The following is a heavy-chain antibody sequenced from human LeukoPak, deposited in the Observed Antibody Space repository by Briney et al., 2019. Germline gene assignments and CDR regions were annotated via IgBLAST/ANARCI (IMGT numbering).Heavy chain of an antibody. J-gene: IGHJ4*02. CDR1: GFTLSNYA. D-gene: IGHD1-26*01. V-gene: IGHV3-13*01. Sequence: GGSLRLSCAASGFTLSNYAMHWVRQATGKGLEWVSAIGTAGDTFYPGSVKGRFTISRENAKNSFYLQMNSLRADDTAVYYCARQMMPHGNFDYWGQGTLVTVSS. CDR2: IGTAGDT. CDR3: ARQMMPHGNFDY.